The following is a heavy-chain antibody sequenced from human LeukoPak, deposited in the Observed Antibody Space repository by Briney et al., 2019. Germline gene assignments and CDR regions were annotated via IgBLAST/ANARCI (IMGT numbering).Heavy chain of an antibody. Sequence: GGSLRLSCAASGFTFSDYYMSWIRQAPGKGLEWVSDISSTSIYTNYADSVKGRFTISRDNAKNSLYQQMNSLRAEDTAVYYCAREDGYSSSWYSDYWGQGTLVTVSS. CDR1: GFTFSDYY. V-gene: IGHV3-11*05. CDR3: AREDGYSSSWYSDY. J-gene: IGHJ4*02. D-gene: IGHD6-13*01. CDR2: ISSTSIYT.